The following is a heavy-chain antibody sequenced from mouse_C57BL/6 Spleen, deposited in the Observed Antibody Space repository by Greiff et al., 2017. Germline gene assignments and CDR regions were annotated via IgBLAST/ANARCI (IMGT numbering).Heavy chain of an antibody. D-gene: IGHD1-1*01. CDR3: ARSGYYGSSYTWFAY. J-gene: IGHJ3*01. V-gene: IGHV1-85*01. CDR1: GYTFTSYD. CDR2: IYPRDGST. Sequence: QVQLKQSGPELVKPGASVKLSCKASGYTFTSYDINWVKQRPGQGLEWIGWIYPRDGSTKYNEKFKGKATLTVDTSSSTAYMELHSLTSEDSAVYFCARSGYYGSSYTWFAYWGQGTLVTVSA.